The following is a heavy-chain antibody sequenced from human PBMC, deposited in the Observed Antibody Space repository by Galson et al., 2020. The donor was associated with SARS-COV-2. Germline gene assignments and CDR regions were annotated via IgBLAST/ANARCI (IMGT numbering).Heavy chain of an antibody. V-gene: IGHV3-30*18. CDR3: AKEYRKQWLVLSLDS. Sequence: GGSLSLSCAASGFTFNNYGMHWVRQVPGKGLEWVAVISNDGFNKYYADSVKGRFTISRDNSKNTLYLQMNSLRAEDTALYYCAKEYRKQWLVLSLDSWGQGTLVTVSS. CDR2: ISNDGFNK. CDR1: GFTFNNYG. D-gene: IGHD6-19*01. J-gene: IGHJ4*02.